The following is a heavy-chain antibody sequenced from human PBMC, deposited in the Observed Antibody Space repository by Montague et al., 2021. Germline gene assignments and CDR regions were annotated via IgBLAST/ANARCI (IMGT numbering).Heavy chain of an antibody. CDR1: GFSFSSYW. V-gene: IGHV3-74*01. J-gene: IGHJ3*02. CDR3: ARNLASAAPGAFDI. CDR2: ITLDGSST. D-gene: IGHD6-13*01. Sequence: SLRLSCAASGFSFSSYWMHWVPQAPGKGLLWVSRITLDGSSTTFADSVKGRFTTSRDNAKATLYLQMNSLRVEDTAVYYCARNLASAAPGAFDIWGQGTMVTVSS.